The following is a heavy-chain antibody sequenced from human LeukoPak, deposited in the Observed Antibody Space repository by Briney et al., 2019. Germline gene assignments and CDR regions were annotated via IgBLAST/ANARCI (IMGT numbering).Heavy chain of an antibody. D-gene: IGHD2-2*01. Sequence: PGGSLRLSCAASGFTFSSYAMSWVRQAPGKGLEWVSAISGSGGSTYYADSVKGRFTISRDNSKNTLYLQMNSLRAEDTAVYYCAKTGYCSSTSCYRQPIAFDIWGQGTMVTVSS. J-gene: IGHJ3*02. CDR1: GFTFSSYA. CDR3: AKTGYCSSTSCYRQPIAFDI. V-gene: IGHV3-23*01. CDR2: ISGSGGST.